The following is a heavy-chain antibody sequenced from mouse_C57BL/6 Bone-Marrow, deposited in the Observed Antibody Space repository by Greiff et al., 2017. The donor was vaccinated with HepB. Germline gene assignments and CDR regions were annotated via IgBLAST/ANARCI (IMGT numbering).Heavy chain of an antibody. D-gene: IGHD4-1*01. CDR1: GFTFSDYY. V-gene: IGHV5-12*01. CDR3: ARQETGGFAY. J-gene: IGHJ3*01. Sequence: EVQGVESGGGLVQPGGSLKLSCAASGFTFSDYYMYWVRQTPEKRLEWVASISNGGGSTFYQETVKGRFTISRDNAKNPLYLQMSRLKSEDTAMYYCARQETGGFAYWGQGTLVTVSA. CDR2: ISNGGGST.